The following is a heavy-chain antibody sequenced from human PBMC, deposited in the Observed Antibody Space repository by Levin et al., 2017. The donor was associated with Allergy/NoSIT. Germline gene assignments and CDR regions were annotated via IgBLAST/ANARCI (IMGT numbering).Heavy chain of an antibody. CDR3: ARDRGPYSYGYYFDY. Sequence: TGGSLRLSCAASGFTVISNYMSWVRQAPGKGLEWVSIISGGGGTYYADSVKGRFIISRDTSKNVVYLQMNSLGAEDTAVYYCARDRGPYSYGYYFDYWGQGTLVTVSS. CDR1: GFTVISNY. J-gene: IGHJ4*02. CDR2: ISGGGGT. V-gene: IGHV3-66*01. D-gene: IGHD5-18*01.